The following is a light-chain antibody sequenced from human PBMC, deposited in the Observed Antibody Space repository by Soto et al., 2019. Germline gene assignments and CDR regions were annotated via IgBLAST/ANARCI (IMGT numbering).Light chain of an antibody. CDR1: QSVSSSY. Sequence: EIVLTQSPGTLSLSPGERATLSCRASQSVSSSYLAGYQQKPGQAPRLLIYGASSRATCIPDRFSGSGSGTDFTLTISRLEPEDFAVYYCQQYGSSPYTFGQGTKLEIK. J-gene: IGKJ2*01. CDR3: QQYGSSPYT. CDR2: GAS. V-gene: IGKV3-20*01.